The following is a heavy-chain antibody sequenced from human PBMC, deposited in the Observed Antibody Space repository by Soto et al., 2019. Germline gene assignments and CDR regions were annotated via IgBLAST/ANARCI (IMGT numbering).Heavy chain of an antibody. V-gene: IGHV3-23*01. CDR1: GFTFSSYT. CDR3: VRTIVGATKGGWFDP. CDR2: FSGRDATT. D-gene: IGHD1-26*01. J-gene: IGHJ5*02. Sequence: LRLSCAASGFTFSSYTMSWVRQAPGKGLEWVSSFSGRDATTYYADSVKGRFTISRDNSKNTLYLQMNSLRAEDMALYFCVRTIVGATKGGWFDPWGQGALVTVSS.